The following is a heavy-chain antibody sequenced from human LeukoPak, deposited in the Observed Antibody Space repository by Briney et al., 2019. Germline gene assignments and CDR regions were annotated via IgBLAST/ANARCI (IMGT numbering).Heavy chain of an antibody. J-gene: IGHJ4*01. CDR2: IYHSGST. Sequence: SETLSLTCTVSGYSISRGYYWGWIRQPPGKGLEWIGSIYHSGSTYYNPSLKSRVSIVLDTSKNQFSLKVTSVTAADTAVYYCARDRSSYAKGHYDYWGQGTLVTVSS. D-gene: IGHD6-6*01. CDR3: ARDRSSYAKGHYDY. CDR1: GYSISRGYY. V-gene: IGHV4-38-2*02.